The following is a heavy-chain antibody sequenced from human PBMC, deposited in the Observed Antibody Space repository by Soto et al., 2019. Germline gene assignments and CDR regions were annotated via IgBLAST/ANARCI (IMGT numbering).Heavy chain of an antibody. V-gene: IGHV1-3*01. CDR1: GYTFGDYA. J-gene: IGHJ4*01. CDR3: ARDGPVYYYGSGTYWPSLDY. D-gene: IGHD3-10*01. Sequence: ASVKVSCKASGYTFGDYAIHWVRQAPGQSLEWMGRIKAGNGDTKYPQKFQGRVTLTRDTSASTAYLELSSLTSEDTAVYFCARDGPVYYYGSGTYWPSLDYWG. CDR2: IKAGNGDT.